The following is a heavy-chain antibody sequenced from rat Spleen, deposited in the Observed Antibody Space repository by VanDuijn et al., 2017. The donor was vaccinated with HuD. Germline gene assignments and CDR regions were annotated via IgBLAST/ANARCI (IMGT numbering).Heavy chain of an antibody. Sequence: QVQLKESGPGLVQPSQTLSLTCTVSGFSLTSYNVQWVRQPSGKGPEWMGKMWYDGDTAYNSALKSRLSISRDTSKSQVFLKMNSLQTEDTAIYFCTREVFAYWGQGTLVTVSS. J-gene: IGHJ3*01. CDR3: TREVFAY. CDR1: GFSLTSYN. CDR2: MWYDGDT. V-gene: IGHV2-32*01.